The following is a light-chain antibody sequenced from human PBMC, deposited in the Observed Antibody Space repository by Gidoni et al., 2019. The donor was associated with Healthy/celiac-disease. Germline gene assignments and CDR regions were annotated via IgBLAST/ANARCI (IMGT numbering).Light chain of an antibody. V-gene: IGKV1-39*01. CDR1: QSSSSY. Sequence: DIQMTQSPSSLSASVGDRVTITCRASQSSSSYLNWYQQKPGKAPKLLIYAASSLQSGVPSRFSGSGSGTDFTLTISSLQPEDFATYYCQQSYSTPPTFGQGTQLEIK. J-gene: IGKJ2*01. CDR2: AAS. CDR3: QQSYSTPPT.